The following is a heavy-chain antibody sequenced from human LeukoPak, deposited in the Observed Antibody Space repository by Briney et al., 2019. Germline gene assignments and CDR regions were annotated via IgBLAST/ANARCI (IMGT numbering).Heavy chain of an antibody. Sequence: GESLKISCKGSGYTFTTYWIGWVRKMPGKGLEWMGVIYPGDSDTRYSPSFQGQVTISADKSISTAYLQWSSLKASDTAMYYCARRGTSFGWFDPWGQGTLVTVSS. CDR3: ARRGTSFGWFDP. V-gene: IGHV5-51*01. D-gene: IGHD1-26*01. CDR2: IYPGDSDT. CDR1: GYTFTTYW. J-gene: IGHJ5*02.